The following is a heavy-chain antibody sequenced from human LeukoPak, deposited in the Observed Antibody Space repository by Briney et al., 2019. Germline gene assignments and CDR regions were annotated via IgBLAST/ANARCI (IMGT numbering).Heavy chain of an antibody. V-gene: IGHV3-23*01. J-gene: IGHJ4*02. CDR3: VKDLISGDGYWVIDQ. CDR2: LFGNGGGI. Sequence: GGPLRLSCVASGFTFSNFAMSWFRQAPGKGLEWVAGLFGNGGGISYADSVKGRFTISGDNSWNTVYLQMTGLRDDDTATYYCVKDLISGDGYWVIDQWGQGTLVTVSS. D-gene: IGHD5-18*01. CDR1: GFTFSNFA.